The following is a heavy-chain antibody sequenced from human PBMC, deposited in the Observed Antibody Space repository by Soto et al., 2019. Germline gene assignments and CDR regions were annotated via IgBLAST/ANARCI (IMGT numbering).Heavy chain of an antibody. D-gene: IGHD1-1*01. CDR3: ARDAEVHHYFDY. Sequence: QVQLVQSGAEVKKPGASVKVSCKASGGTFSSYTISWVRQAPAQGLEWMGRIIPNLGIANYAQKLQGRVTITADKSTSTAYMELSSLRSEDTAVYYCARDAEVHHYFDYWGQGTLVTVSS. V-gene: IGHV1-69*08. J-gene: IGHJ4*02. CDR2: IIPNLGIA. CDR1: GGTFSSYT.